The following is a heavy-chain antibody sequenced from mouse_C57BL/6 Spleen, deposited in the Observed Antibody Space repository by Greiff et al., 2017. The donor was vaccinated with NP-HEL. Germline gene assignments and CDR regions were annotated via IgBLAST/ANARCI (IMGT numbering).Heavy chain of an antibody. CDR2: IYPRSGNT. CDR3: ARPLYYYGSSYWYFDG. CDR1: GYTFTSYG. D-gene: IGHD1-1*01. V-gene: IGHV1-81*01. J-gene: IGHJ1*03. Sequence: VQLQQSGAELARPGASVKLSCKASGYTFTSYGISWVKQRTGQGLEWIGEIYPRSGNTYYNEKFKGKATLTADKSSSPAYMELRSLTSEDSAVYFCARPLYYYGSSYWYFDGWGTGTTVTVSS.